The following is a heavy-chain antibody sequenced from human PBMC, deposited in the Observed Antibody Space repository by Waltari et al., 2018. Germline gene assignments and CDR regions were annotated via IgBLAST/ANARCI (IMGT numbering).Heavy chain of an antibody. CDR1: GFTFSSYA. Sequence: EVQLLESGGGLVQPGGSLRLSCAASGFTFSSYAMSWVRRAPGKGLEWVSAISGSGGSTYYADSVKGRFTISRDNSKNTLYLQMNSLRAEDTAVYYCAKGQEMATAWYYFDYWGQGTLVTVSS. J-gene: IGHJ4*02. CDR2: ISGSGGST. CDR3: AKGQEMATAWYYFDY. D-gene: IGHD5-18*01. V-gene: IGHV3-23*01.